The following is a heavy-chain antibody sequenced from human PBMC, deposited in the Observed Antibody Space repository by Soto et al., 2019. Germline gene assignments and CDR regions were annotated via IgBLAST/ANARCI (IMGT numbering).Heavy chain of an antibody. CDR2: IYYSGST. V-gene: IGHV4-39*01. CDR3: ARQMGRYSSGWYDYYGMDV. J-gene: IGHJ6*02. Sequence: SETLSLTCTVSGVSISSSSYYWGWIRQPPGKGLEWIGSIYYSGSTYYNPSLKSRVTISVDTSKNQFSLKLSSVTAADTAVYYCARQMGRYSSGWYDYYGMDVWGQGTTVTVSS. CDR1: GVSISSSSYY. D-gene: IGHD6-19*01.